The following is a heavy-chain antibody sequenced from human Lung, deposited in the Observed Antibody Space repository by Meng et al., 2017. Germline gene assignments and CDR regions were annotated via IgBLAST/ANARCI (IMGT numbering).Heavy chain of an antibody. CDR1: GGSISSRNW. D-gene: IGHD3-3*01. Sequence: QVDLQESGPGLVKPSGTLSLTCAVFGGSISSRNWWSWVRQSPGKGLEWIGEIYHSGRTNYNPSLESRVTISLDKSQNHFSLKVKSVTAADTAVYYCVRGGQDQAYYDFWSGPFDPWGQGTLVTVSS. J-gene: IGHJ5*02. CDR3: VRGGQDQAYYDFWSGPFDP. CDR2: IYHSGRT. V-gene: IGHV4-4*02.